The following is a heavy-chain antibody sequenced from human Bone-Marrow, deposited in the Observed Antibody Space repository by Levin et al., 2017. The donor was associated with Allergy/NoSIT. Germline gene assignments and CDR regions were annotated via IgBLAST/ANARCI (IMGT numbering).Heavy chain of an antibody. D-gene: IGHD6-13*01. CDR3: AKATESDSWYSLYDFGY. CDR1: RFTFSNFA. V-gene: IGHV3-23*01. CDR2: LSSSGRDT. J-gene: IGHJ4*02. Sequence: ASVKVSCAASRFTFSNFAMSWVRQAPGKGLEWVSSLSSSGRDTYYANSVKGRFTISRDNSRSTLFLQMNTLRAEDTAVYYCAKATESDSWYSLYDFGYRGQGTLVTVSS.